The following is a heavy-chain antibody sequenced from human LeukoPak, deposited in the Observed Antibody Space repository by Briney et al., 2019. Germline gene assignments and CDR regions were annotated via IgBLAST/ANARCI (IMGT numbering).Heavy chain of an antibody. D-gene: IGHD2-2*01. CDR1: GGTFSSYA. Sequence: SSVKVSCKASGGTFSSYAISWVRQAPGQGLEWVGRIIPIFGIANYAQKFQGRVTITADKSTSTAYMELSSLRSEDTAVYYCASLGSQGYCSSTSCPSQVDYWGQGTLVTVSS. CDR3: ASLGSQGYCSSTSCPSQVDY. V-gene: IGHV1-69*04. CDR2: IIPIFGIA. J-gene: IGHJ4*02.